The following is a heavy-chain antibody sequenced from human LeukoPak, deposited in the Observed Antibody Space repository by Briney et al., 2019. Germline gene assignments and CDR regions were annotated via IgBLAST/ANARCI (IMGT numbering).Heavy chain of an antibody. CDR2: IVVGSGNA. V-gene: IGHV1-58*01. CDR3: AADPGSSSSGI. J-gene: IGHJ3*02. Sequence: SVKVSCKASGFTFTSSAVKWVRQARGQRLEWIGWIVVGSGNANYAQKFQERVTITRDMSTSTAYMGLSSLRSEDTAVYYCAADPGSSSSGIWGQGTMVTVSS. CDR1: GFTFTSSA. D-gene: IGHD6-13*01.